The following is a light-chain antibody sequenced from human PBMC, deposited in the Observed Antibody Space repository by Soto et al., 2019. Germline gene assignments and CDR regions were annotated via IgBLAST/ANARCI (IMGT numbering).Light chain of an antibody. CDR3: QQYDDYPLT. V-gene: IGKV1-5*01. CDR2: DAS. Sequence: DIQMTQSPSTLSASVGDRVTITCRASQSIKNWLAWYQQKPGTAPKFLIYDASTLESGVPSRFSGSGSGTEFTLTICSLQADDFATYFCQQYDDYPLTFGGGTKVDIK. CDR1: QSIKNW. J-gene: IGKJ4*01.